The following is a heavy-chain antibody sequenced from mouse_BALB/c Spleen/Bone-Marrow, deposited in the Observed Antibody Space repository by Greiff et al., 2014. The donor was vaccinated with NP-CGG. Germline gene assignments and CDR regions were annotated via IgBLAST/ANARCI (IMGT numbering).Heavy chain of an antibody. V-gene: IGHV14-3*02. Sequence: VQLQQPGAELVKPGASVKLSCTATGFNIKDTYMHWVKQRPEQGLEWIGRIDPANGNIKYDPKFQGKTSITADTSFNTAYQQVSSLTSEDTAVYCCARFLYGYPATSAYWGQESTLSVS. CDR1: GFNIKDTY. CDR2: IDPANGNI. CDR3: ARFLYGYPATSAY. D-gene: IGHD1-2*01. J-gene: IGHJ2*01.